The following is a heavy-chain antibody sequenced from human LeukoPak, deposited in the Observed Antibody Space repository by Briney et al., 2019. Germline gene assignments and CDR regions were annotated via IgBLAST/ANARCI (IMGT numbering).Heavy chain of an antibody. Sequence: GGSLRLSCAASGFTFSSYAMSWVRQAPGKGLEWVSAISGSGGSTYYADSVKGRFTISRDNSKNTLYLQMNSLRAEDTAVYYCAGYYYDSGSRDYWGQGTLVTVSS. V-gene: IGHV3-23*01. CDR3: AGYYYDSGSRDY. CDR1: GFTFSSYA. J-gene: IGHJ4*02. CDR2: ISGSGGST. D-gene: IGHD3-10*01.